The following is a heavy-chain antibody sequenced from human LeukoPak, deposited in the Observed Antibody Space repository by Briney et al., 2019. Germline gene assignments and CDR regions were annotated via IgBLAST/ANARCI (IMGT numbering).Heavy chain of an antibody. Sequence: GESLQISCKGSGYSFTSYWIGWVRKMPGKGLEWMRIIYACEFDTRYRPFCQGQVPISADKSISTAYLQWSSWKASDTAMYYCARPSSSQWLVPDYWGQGTLVTVSS. V-gene: IGHV5-51*01. D-gene: IGHD6-19*01. CDR1: GYSFTSYW. CDR3: ARPSSSQWLVPDY. J-gene: IGHJ4*02. CDR2: IYACEFDT.